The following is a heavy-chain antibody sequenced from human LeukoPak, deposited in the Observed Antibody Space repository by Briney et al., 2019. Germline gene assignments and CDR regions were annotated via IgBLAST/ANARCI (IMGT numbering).Heavy chain of an antibody. D-gene: IGHD6-13*01. CDR3: AKDSAQQLVPLFDY. CDR2: SNDANHK. J-gene: IGHJ4*02. Sequence: GGSLRLSCAASGFTFRSYAMHWVRQAPGKGLEWVALSNDANHKYYADSVKGRFTISRDNSKNTLFVQMNSLRAEDTAVYYCAKDSAQQLVPLFDYWGQGTLVTVSS. V-gene: IGHV3-30-3*01. CDR1: GFTFRSYA.